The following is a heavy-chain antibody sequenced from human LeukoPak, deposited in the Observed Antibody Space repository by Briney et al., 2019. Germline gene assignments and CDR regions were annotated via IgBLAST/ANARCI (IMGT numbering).Heavy chain of an antibody. Sequence: PGGSLRLSCAASGFTFSSYWMHWVRQAPGKGLVWVSRINSDGSSTTYADSVKGRFTISRDNAKNTLYLQMNSLRAEDTAVYYCALGYCGGGSCSTYSFDYWGQGTRVTVSS. V-gene: IGHV3-74*01. CDR3: ALGYCGGGSCSTYSFDY. CDR1: GFTFSSYW. D-gene: IGHD2-15*01. J-gene: IGHJ4*02. CDR2: INSDGSST.